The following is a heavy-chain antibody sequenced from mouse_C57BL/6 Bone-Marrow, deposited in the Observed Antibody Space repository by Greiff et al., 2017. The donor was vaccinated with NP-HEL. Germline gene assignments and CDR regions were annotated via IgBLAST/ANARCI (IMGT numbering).Heavy chain of an antibody. Sequence: ESGAELVRPGASVKLSCTASGFNIKDDYMHWVKQRPEQGLEWIGWIDPENGDTEYASKFQGKATITADTSSNTAYLQLSSLTSEDTAVYYCTTRAVKIAYWGQGTLVTVSA. CDR1: GFNIKDDY. D-gene: IGHD1-1*01. V-gene: IGHV14-4*01. J-gene: IGHJ3*01. CDR2: IDPENGDT. CDR3: TTRAVKIAY.